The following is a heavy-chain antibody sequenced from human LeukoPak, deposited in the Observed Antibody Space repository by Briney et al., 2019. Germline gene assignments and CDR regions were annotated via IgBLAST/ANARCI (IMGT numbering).Heavy chain of an antibody. Sequence: PGGSLRLSCAASGFTFSRSWMTWVRQAPGKGLEWVASINEDGSEIHYVDSVKGRFTISRDNAKNSLYLQMNSLRAEDTAVYYCAREDTAMVELFDYWGQGTLVTVSS. CDR2: INEDGSEI. V-gene: IGHV3-7*01. D-gene: IGHD5-18*01. J-gene: IGHJ4*02. CDR3: AREDTAMVELFDY. CDR1: GFTFSRSW.